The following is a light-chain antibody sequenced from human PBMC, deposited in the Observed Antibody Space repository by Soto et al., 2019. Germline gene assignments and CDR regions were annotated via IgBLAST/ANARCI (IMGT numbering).Light chain of an antibody. Sequence: DIQMTQSPSSLSASVGDRVTITCQASQGISNYVNWYQQKPGKAPKLLIYDASNLETGVPSRFSGSGSGTDFTFTISSLKPEDIATYYCQQYDNLLFTFGPGTKVDIK. J-gene: IGKJ3*01. CDR3: QQYDNLLFT. CDR1: QGISNY. CDR2: DAS. V-gene: IGKV1-33*01.